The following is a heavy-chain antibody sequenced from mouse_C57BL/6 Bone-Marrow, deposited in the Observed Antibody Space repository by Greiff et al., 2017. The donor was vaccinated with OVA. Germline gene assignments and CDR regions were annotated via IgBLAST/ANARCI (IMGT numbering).Heavy chain of an antibody. CDR2: INPYNGGT. V-gene: IGHV1-19*01. Sequence: EVQLQQSGPVLVKPGASVKMSCKASGYTFTDYYMNWVKQSHGKSLEWIGVINPYNGGTSYNQKFKGKATLTVDKSSSTAYMELQSLTSEYSAVYYCARSYSNYVYYFDYWGKGTTLTVSS. CDR3: ARSYSNYVYYFDY. J-gene: IGHJ2*01. D-gene: IGHD2-5*01. CDR1: GYTFTDYY.